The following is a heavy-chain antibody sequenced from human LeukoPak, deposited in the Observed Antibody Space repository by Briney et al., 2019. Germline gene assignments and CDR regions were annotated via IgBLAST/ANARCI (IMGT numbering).Heavy chain of an antibody. CDR3: ARGRYCSGGSCRAGSWFDP. CDR2: NNPNSGGT. CDR1: RYTFTGYY. V-gene: IGHV1-2*03. D-gene: IGHD2-15*01. J-gene: IGHJ5*02. Sequence: AASVKVSCKASRYTFTGYYTHWMPQAPGQGLEWIGWNNPNSGGTNYAKKFQGRVTMTRDTSISTAYMELSRLRSDDTAVYYCARGRYCSGGSCRAGSWFDPWGQGTLVTVSS.